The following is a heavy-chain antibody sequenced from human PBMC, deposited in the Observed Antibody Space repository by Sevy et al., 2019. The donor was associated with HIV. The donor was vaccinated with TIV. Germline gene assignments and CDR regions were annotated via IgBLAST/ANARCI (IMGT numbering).Heavy chain of an antibody. CDR3: AKDKDYYDSSGFYFDY. V-gene: IGHV3-9*01. D-gene: IGHD3-22*01. CDR1: GFTFDDYA. Sequence: GGSLRLSCAASGFTFDDYAMHWVRQGPGKGLEWVSGISWNSGSIGYAESVKGRFTISRDNAKNSLYLQMNSLRAEDTALYYCAKDKDYYDSSGFYFDYWGQGTLVTVSS. J-gene: IGHJ4*02. CDR2: ISWNSGSI.